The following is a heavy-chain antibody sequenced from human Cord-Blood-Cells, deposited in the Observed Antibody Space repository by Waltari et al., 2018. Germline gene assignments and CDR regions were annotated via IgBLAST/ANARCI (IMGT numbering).Heavy chain of an antibody. D-gene: IGHD3-10*01. CDR1: GGSISSSSYY. CDR2: IYYSGSN. Sequence: QLQLQESGPGLVKPSETLSLTCTVSGGSISSSSYYWGWIRQPPGKGLGWIGSIYYSGSNYYYPSLKSRVTISVDTSKNQFYLKLSSGTAADTAVYYCARHGHYYGSGSYYYYYYYMDVWGKGTTVTVSS. CDR3: ARHGHYYGSGSYYYYYYYMDV. V-gene: IGHV4-39*07. J-gene: IGHJ6*03.